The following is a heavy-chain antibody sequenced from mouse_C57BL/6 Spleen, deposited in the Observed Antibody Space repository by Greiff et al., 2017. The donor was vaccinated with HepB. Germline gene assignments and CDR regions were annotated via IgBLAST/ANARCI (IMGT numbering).Heavy chain of an antibody. V-gene: IGHV1-19*01. CDR3: ARRDYYESYAMDY. D-gene: IGHD1-1*01. CDR2: INPYNGGT. J-gene: IGHJ4*01. Sequence: SGPVLVKPGASVKMSCKASGYTFTDYYMNWVKQSHGKSLEWIGVINPYNGGTSYNQKFKGKATLTVDKSSSTAYMELNSLTSEDSAVYYCARRDYYESYAMDYWGQGTSVTVSS. CDR1: GYTFTDYY.